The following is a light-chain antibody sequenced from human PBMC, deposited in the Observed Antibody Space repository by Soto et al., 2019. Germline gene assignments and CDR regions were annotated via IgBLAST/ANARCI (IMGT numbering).Light chain of an antibody. J-gene: IGKJ1*01. CDR1: EDISNY. CDR2: GAS. Sequence: DIPMTQSPSSLSASVGDRVTITCRASEDISNYLAWYQQKPGKVPKLLIYGASTLQSGVPSRFSGSGSGTDFTLTISSLQTEDVATYYCQNYNRAPWTFGQGTKLESK. V-gene: IGKV1-27*01. CDR3: QNYNRAPWT.